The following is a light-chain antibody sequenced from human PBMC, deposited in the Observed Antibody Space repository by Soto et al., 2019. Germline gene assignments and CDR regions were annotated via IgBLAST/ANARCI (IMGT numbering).Light chain of an antibody. CDR3: EQRDKWPPVT. J-gene: IGKJ4*01. CDR1: PSVSNS. CDR2: DAS. Sequence: ESVLTQSPATLSLSPGERATLSCRASPSVSNSLAWYQHIPGQAPRLLIYDASNRATGVPTRFSGSGSGTDFTLTISSLQPEDCAVYYREQRDKWPPVTFGGGTRVAIK. V-gene: IGKV3-11*01.